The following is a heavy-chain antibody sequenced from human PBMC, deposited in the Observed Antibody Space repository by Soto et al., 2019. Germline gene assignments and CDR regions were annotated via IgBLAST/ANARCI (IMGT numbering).Heavy chain of an antibody. CDR1: GGSISSYY. V-gene: IGHV4-59*01. J-gene: IGHJ2*01. CDR2: IYYTGST. CDR3: ANFNWYFDL. Sequence: SETLSLTCTVSGGSISSYYWSWIRQPPGKGLEWIGYIYYTGSTNYNPSLKSRVTISVDTSKNQFSLQLSSVTAADTAVYYWANFNWYFDLWGRGTLVTVSS.